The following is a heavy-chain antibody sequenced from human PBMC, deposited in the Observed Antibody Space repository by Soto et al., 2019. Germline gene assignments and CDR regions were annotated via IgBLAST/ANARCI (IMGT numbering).Heavy chain of an antibody. D-gene: IGHD4-17*01. CDR1: GYTFTGYL. Sequence: GASVKVSCKASGYTFTGYLMHWVRQAPGQGLEWMGWINPNSGGTNSAQKFQGRITMTRDTSISTAYMELSSLTFDDTAIYYCARTMTTVTRRGMDVWGQGTKVTVYS. CDR2: INPNSGGT. CDR3: ARTMTTVTRRGMDV. J-gene: IGHJ6*02. V-gene: IGHV1-2*02.